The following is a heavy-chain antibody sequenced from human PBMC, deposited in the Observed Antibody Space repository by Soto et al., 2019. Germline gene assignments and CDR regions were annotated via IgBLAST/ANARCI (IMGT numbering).Heavy chain of an antibody. CDR1: GFTFSSYG. D-gene: IGHD6-6*01. V-gene: IGHV3-33*01. J-gene: IGHJ4*02. CDR3: ARDHTIAARLFYFDY. Sequence: GGSLRLSCAASGFTFSSYGMHWVRQAPGKGLEWVAVIWYDGSNKYYADSVKGRFTISRDNSKNTLYLQMNSLRAEDTAVYYCARDHTIAARLFYFDYWGQGTLVTVSS. CDR2: IWYDGSNK.